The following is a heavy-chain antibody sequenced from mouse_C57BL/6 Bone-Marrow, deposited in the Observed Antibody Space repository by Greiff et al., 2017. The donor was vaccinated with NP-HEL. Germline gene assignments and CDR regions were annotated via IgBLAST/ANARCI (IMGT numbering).Heavy chain of an antibody. CDR1: GYTFTSYW. CDR2: IDPNSGGT. D-gene: IGHD1-1*01. V-gene: IGHV1-72*01. Sequence: QVQLKQPGAELVKPGASVKLSCKASGYTFTSYWMHWVKQRPGRGLEWIGRIDPNSGGTKYNEKFKSKATLTVDKPSSTAYMQLSSLTSEDSAVYYCARGDYYGSSYGWFAYWGQGTLVTVSA. J-gene: IGHJ3*01. CDR3: ARGDYYGSSYGWFAY.